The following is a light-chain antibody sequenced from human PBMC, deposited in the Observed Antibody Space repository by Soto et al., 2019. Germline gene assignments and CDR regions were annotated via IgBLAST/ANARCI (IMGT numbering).Light chain of an antibody. CDR2: GAS. J-gene: IGKJ5*01. V-gene: IGKV3-15*01. CDR1: QSVRSN. Sequence: EIVMTQSPATLSASPGERATLSCRASQSVRSNLAWYQQKPGQAPRLLIYGASTRATGIPARFSGSGSGTEFTLSIGSLQSEDFAVYYCQQRSNWPITFGQGARLEI. CDR3: QQRSNWPIT.